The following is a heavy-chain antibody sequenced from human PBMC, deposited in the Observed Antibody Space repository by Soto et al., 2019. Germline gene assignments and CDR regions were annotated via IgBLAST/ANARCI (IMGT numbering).Heavy chain of an antibody. CDR2: IYYSGST. CDR1: GGSISSSSYY. V-gene: IGHV4-39*01. CDR3: ASPETRSGGKDL. D-gene: IGHD3-10*01. Sequence: SETLSLTCTVSGGSISSSSYYWGWIRQPPGKGLEWIGSIYYSGSTYYNPSLKSRVTISVDTSKNQFSLKLSSVTAADTAVYYCASPETRSGGKDLSGQGTTVTVSS. J-gene: IGHJ6*02.